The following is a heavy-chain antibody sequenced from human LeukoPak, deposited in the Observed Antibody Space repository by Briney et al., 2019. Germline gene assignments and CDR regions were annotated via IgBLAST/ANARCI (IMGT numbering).Heavy chain of an antibody. D-gene: IGHD3-3*01. Sequence: PSETLSLACTVSGGSISSSSYYWGWIRQPPGKGLEWIGSIYYSGSTYYNPSLKSRVTISVDTSKNQFSLKLSSVTAADTAVYYYATQGIYDFWSGYYLSWGAYWGQGTLVTVSS. CDR2: IYYSGST. CDR1: GGSISSSSYY. V-gene: IGHV4-39*01. J-gene: IGHJ4*02. CDR3: ATQGIYDFWSGYYLSWGAY.